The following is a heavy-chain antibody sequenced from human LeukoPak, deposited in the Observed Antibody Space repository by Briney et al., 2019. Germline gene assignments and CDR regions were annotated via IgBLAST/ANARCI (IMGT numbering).Heavy chain of an antibody. CDR1: GYTFSSNY. CDR3: ARGSSGSYYNYFDF. J-gene: IGHJ4*02. Sequence: GASVKVSCKASGYTFSSNYLHWVRQAPGQGLEWMGLINPSGDSTSYAQKFQGRVTMTRDTSTTTAYMDLSNLRSEDTAVYYCARGSSGSYYNYFDFWGQGTLVTVSS. CDR2: INPSGDST. D-gene: IGHD1-26*01. V-gene: IGHV1-46*01.